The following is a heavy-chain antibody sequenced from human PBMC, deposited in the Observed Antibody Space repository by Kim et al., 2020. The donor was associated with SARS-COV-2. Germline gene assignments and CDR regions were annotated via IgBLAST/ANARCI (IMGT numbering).Heavy chain of an antibody. V-gene: IGHV4-4*07. CDR2: IYTSGST. Sequence: SETLSLTCTVSGGSISSYYWSWIRQPAGKGLEWIGRIYTSGSTNYNPSLKSRVTMSVDTSKNQFSLKLSSVTAADTAVYYCARDEDGRPPTIFGGIRNHYYFDYWGQGTLVTVSS. D-gene: IGHD3-3*01. CDR3: ARDEDGRPPTIFGGIRNHYYFDY. J-gene: IGHJ4*02. CDR1: GGSISSYY.